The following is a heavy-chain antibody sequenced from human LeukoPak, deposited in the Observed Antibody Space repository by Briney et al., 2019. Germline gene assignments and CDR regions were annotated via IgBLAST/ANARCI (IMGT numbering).Heavy chain of an antibody. CDR3: TTVGVGGSYYYYYYMDV. CDR1: GFTFSNAW. D-gene: IGHD1-26*01. Sequence: GGSLRLSCAASGFTFSNAWMSWVRQAPGKGLEWVGHIKSKTDGGTTDYAAPVKGRFTISRDDSKNTLYLQMNSLKTEDTAVYYCTTVGVGGSYYYYYYMDVWGKGTTVTVSS. J-gene: IGHJ6*03. V-gene: IGHV3-15*01. CDR2: IKSKTDGGTT.